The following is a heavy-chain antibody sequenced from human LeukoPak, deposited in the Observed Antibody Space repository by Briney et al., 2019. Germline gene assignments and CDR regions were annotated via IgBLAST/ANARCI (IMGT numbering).Heavy chain of an antibody. D-gene: IGHD5-18*01. Sequence: GGSLRLSCAASGFTVSSNYMSWVRQAPGKGLEWVSVIYSGGSTYYADSVKGRFTISRDNSKNTLYLQMNSLRAEDTAVYYCASSGYSYLTYYYGMDVWGQGTMVTVSS. J-gene: IGHJ6*02. V-gene: IGHV3-53*01. CDR1: GFTVSSNY. CDR2: IYSGGST. CDR3: ASSGYSYLTYYYGMDV.